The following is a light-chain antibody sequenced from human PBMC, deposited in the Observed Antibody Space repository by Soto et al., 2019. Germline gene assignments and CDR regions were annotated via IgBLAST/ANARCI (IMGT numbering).Light chain of an antibody. CDR3: QQYNSYPLT. J-gene: IGKJ3*01. Sequence: DIPMTQSPSTLSACVGDRVTITCRASQSISSWLAWYQQKPGKAPKLLIYKASNLESGVPSRFSGSGSGTEFTLTISSLQPDDFATYYCQQYNSYPLTFGPGTKVDIK. V-gene: IGKV1-5*03. CDR2: KAS. CDR1: QSISSW.